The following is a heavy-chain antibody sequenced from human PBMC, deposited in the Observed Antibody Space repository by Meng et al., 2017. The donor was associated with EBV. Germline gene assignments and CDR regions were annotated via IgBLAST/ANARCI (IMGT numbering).Heavy chain of an antibody. D-gene: IGHD2-21*01. CDR1: GDAISDSY. CDR2: IHYNGST. V-gene: IGHV4-30-4*08. J-gene: IGHJ5*02. Sequence: HLQDARPRSVMSSAAPSLTCTVSGDAISDSYCSWTRQHPGKGLEWIWDIHYNGSTYYHPSLKSRSTIAVDMSRNQFSLRLTSVTSADMAVYYCARVNSDCGGVMCYKGWFDPWGQGTLVTVSS. CDR3: ARVNSDCGGVMCYKGWFDP.